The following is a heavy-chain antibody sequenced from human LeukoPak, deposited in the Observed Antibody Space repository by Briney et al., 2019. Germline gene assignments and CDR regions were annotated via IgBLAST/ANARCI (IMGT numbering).Heavy chain of an antibody. CDR1: GFTFSSYA. J-gene: IGHJ4*02. CDR3: ARDSAAAGGPDY. CDR2: ISYNGSNK. V-gene: IGHV3-30-3*01. Sequence: GRSLRLSCAASGFTFSSYAMHWVRQAPGKGLEWVAVISYNGSNKYYADSVKGRFTISRDNSKNTLYLQMNSLRAEDTAVYYCARDSAAAGGPDYWGQGTLVTVSS. D-gene: IGHD6-13*01.